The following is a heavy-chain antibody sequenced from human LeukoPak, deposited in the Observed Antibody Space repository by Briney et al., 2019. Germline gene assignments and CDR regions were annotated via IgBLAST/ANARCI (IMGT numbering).Heavy chain of an antibody. V-gene: IGHV1-8*01. D-gene: IGHD5-18*01. J-gene: IGHJ4*02. CDR1: GYTFTSYD. CDR3: ARDRIPGDY. CDR2: MNPNSGNT. Sequence: GASVKVSCKASGYTFTSYDINWVRQATGQGLEWMGWMNPNSGNTGYAQKLQGRVTMTTDTSTSTAYMELRSLRSDDTAVYYRARDRIPGDYWGQGTLVTVSS.